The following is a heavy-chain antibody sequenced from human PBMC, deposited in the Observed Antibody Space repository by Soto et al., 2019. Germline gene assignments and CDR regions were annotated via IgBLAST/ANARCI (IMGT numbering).Heavy chain of an antibody. D-gene: IGHD2-15*01. V-gene: IGHV3-21*02. J-gene: IGHJ4*02. Sequence: DVQLVESGGGLVKPGGSLRLSCVASGFTFTSYSMLWVRQPPGKGLEWVSSISSDHNYIYYADSVKGRFTISRDNATNALYLQMISLRAEDTAVYYCARGRTCTGATCYGGGDYWGQGALVTVSS. CDR3: ARGRTCTGATCYGGGDY. CDR2: ISSDHNYI. CDR1: GFTFTSYS.